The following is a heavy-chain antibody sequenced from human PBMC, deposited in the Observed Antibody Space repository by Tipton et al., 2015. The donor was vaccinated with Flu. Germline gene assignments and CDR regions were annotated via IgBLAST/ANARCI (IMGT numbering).Heavy chain of an antibody. V-gene: IGHV3-33*01. CDR2: IWYDGSNK. Sequence: SLRLSCAASGFTFSSYGMHWVRQAPGKGLEWVAVIWYDGSNKYYADSVRGRFTISRDNSKNTLYLQMNSLRAEDTAVYYCARGVHREGYFDYWGQGTLVTVSS. CDR1: GFTFSSYG. D-gene: IGHD1-14*01. J-gene: IGHJ4*02. CDR3: ARGVHREGYFDY.